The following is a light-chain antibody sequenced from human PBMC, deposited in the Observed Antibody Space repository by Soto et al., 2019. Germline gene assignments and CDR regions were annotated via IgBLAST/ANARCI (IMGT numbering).Light chain of an antibody. CDR3: SSYTSSNNVV. V-gene: IGLV2-14*01. J-gene: IGLJ2*01. CDR1: TSDVVGYNY. CDR2: EVT. Sequence: QSALTQPASVSGSPGQSITISCTGTTSDVVGYNYFSWYQQHPGKAPKLLIFEVTNRPSGVSNRFSGSKSGNTASLSISALEAEDEATFYCSSYTSSNNVVFGGGTKVTVL.